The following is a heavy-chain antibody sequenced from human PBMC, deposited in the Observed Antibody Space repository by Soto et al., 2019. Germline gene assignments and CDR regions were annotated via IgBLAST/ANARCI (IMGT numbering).Heavy chain of an antibody. CDR3: ARGESDSYGYLDWFDP. V-gene: IGHV6-1*01. CDR1: GDSVSINSAT. J-gene: IGHJ5*02. Sequence: SQTLSLTCAISGDSVSINSATWNWIRQSPSRGLEWLGRTYYRSKWYNDYAVSVKSRITINPDTSKNQFSLQLNSVTPEDTAVYYCARGESDSYGYLDWFDPWGQGTLVTSPQ. CDR2: TYYRSKWYN. D-gene: IGHD5-18*01.